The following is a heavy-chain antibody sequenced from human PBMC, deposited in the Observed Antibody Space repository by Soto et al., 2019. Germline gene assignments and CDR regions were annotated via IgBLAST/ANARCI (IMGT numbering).Heavy chain of an antibody. Sequence: QVQLVESGGGVVQPGRSLRLSCAASGFTFSSYAMHWVRQAPGKGLAWVAVISYDGSNKYYADSVKGRFTISRDNSKNTLYLKMNSLRAEDTAVYYCARWGGDGYNFYFVYWGQGTLVTVSS. CDR1: GFTFSSYA. CDR2: ISYDGSNK. CDR3: ARWGGDGYNFYFVY. D-gene: IGHD5-12*01. J-gene: IGHJ4*02. V-gene: IGHV3-30-3*01.